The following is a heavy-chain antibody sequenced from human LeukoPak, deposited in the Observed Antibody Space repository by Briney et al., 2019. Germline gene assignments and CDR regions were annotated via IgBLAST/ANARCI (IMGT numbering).Heavy chain of an antibody. CDR1: GYTFTGYY. CDR2: IWYDGSNK. Sequence: SCKASGYTFTGYYMHWVRQAPGKGLEWVAVIWYDGSNKYYADSVKGRFTISRDNSKNALYLQMNSLRAEDTAVYYCAREGEGAVAGGTYYYYYYGMDVWGQGTTVTVSS. D-gene: IGHD6-19*01. V-gene: IGHV3-33*01. J-gene: IGHJ6*02. CDR3: AREGEGAVAGGTYYYYYYGMDV.